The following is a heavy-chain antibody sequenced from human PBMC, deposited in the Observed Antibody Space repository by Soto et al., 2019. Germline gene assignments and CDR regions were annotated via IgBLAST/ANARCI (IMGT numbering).Heavy chain of an antibody. Sequence: PGGSLRLSCAASGFTFNSYSMNWVRQAPGRGLEWVSYISSGGGTTYYADSMKGRITISRDNAKNALYLQMNSLRDEDTAVYYCARDAGIQSYYYCDCWGQGVLVTVSS. J-gene: IGHJ4*02. V-gene: IGHV3-48*02. D-gene: IGHD1-26*01. CDR3: ARDAGIQSYYYCDC. CDR2: ISSGGGTT. CDR1: GFTFNSYS.